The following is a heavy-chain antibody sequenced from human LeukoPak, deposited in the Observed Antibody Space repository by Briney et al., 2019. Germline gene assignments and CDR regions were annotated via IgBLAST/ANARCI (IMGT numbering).Heavy chain of an antibody. Sequence: PWETLSHTCTVSGGSISSGGYYWSWIRQHPGKGLEWIGYIYYSGSTYYNPSLKSRVTISVDTSKNQFSLKLSSVTAADTAVYYCASRKVTTGVDYFDYWGQGTLVTVSS. V-gene: IGHV4-31*03. CDR1: GGSISSGGYY. CDR3: ASRKVTTGVDYFDY. J-gene: IGHJ4*02. CDR2: IYYSGST. D-gene: IGHD4-23*01.